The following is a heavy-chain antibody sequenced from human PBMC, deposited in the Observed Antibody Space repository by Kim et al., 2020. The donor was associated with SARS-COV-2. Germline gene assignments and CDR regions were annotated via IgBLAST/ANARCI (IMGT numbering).Heavy chain of an antibody. D-gene: IGHD3-3*01. CDR1: GFTFSGSA. V-gene: IGHV3-73*01. J-gene: IGHJ4*02. Sequence: GGSLRLSCAASGFTFSGSAMHWVRQASGKGLEWVGRIRSKANSYATAYAASVKGRFTISRDDSKNTAYLQMNSLKTEDTAVYYCTIPGVVNVYWGQGTLVTVSS. CDR2: IRSKANSYAT. CDR3: TIPGVVNVY.